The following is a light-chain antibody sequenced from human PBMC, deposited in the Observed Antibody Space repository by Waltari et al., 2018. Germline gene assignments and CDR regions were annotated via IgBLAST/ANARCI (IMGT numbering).Light chain of an antibody. CDR1: QSISSW. CDR3: QQYNSYPVT. J-gene: IGKJ1*01. Sequence: DIQMTQSPSTLSASVVDRVPITCRASQSISSWLAWYQQKPGKAPKLLIYKASSLESGVPSRFSGSGSGTEFTLTISSLQPDDFATYYCQQYNSYPVTFGQGTKVEIK. V-gene: IGKV1-5*03. CDR2: KAS.